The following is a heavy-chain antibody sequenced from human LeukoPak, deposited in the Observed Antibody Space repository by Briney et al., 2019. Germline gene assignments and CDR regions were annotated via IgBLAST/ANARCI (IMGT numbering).Heavy chain of an antibody. CDR1: GGSISSGGYY. J-gene: IGHJ4*02. Sequence: PSETLSLTCTVSGGSISSGGYYWSWIRQHPGTGLEWIGYIYYSGSTYYNPSLKSRVTISVDTSKNQFSLKLSSVTAADMAVYYCARVRYYYDSSGFKYFDYWGQGTLVTVSS. V-gene: IGHV4-31*03. CDR3: ARVRYYYDSSGFKYFDY. CDR2: IYYSGST. D-gene: IGHD3-22*01.